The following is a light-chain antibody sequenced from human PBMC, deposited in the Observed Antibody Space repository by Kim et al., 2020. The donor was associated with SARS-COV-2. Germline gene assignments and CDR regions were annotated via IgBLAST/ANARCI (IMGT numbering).Light chain of an antibody. Sequence: RGTIPCTGSSSNMGEVYAEHWYQQLPGPAHNLLIYGNSNRPSGVPDRFSGSKSGTSASLGITGLQAEDEADYYCQSYDSSLSGYVFGTGTKVTVL. CDR3: QSYDSSLSGYV. J-gene: IGLJ1*01. CDR2: GNS. CDR1: SSNMGEVYA. V-gene: IGLV1-40*01.